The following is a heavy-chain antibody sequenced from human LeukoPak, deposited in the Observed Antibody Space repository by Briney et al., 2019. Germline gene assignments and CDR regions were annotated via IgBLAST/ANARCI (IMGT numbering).Heavy chain of an antibody. Sequence: SETLSLTCTVSGGSISSSRYYWGWIRQPPGKGLEWIGSIYYSGSTYYNPSLKSRVTISVDTSKNQFSLKLSSVTAADTAVYYCARVTVGGDIVVVPAAYTHWGQGTLVTVSS. CDR1: GGSISSSRYY. D-gene: IGHD2-2*01. V-gene: IGHV4-39*01. J-gene: IGHJ4*02. CDR2: IYYSGST. CDR3: ARVTVGGDIVVVPAAYTH.